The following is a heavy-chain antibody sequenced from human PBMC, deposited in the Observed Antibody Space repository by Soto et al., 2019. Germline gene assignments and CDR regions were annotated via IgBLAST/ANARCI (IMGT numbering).Heavy chain of an antibody. CDR2: IKQDGSQK. V-gene: IGHV3-7*05. CDR3: ARIEFIAATGALGAFDI. CDR1: GFTFSNYW. Sequence: EVQLVESGGGLVQPGGSLRLSCAASGFTFSNYWMSWVRQAPGKGLEWVATIKQDGSQKYYVDSVNGRFTISRDNAKKSLSLQMDSQRAEDTAVYYCARIEFIAATGALGAFDIWGQGTMVTDSS. J-gene: IGHJ3*02. D-gene: IGHD6-13*01.